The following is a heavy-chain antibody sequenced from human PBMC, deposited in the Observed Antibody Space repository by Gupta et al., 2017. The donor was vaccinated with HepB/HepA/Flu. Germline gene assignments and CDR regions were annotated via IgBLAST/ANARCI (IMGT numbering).Heavy chain of an antibody. D-gene: IGHD5-12*01. J-gene: IGHJ2*01. CDR3: ARMIEDRWLQLNWYFDL. Sequence: QVTLKESGPVLVKPTETLTLTCTVSGFSLSNARMGVSWIRQPPGKALEWLAHIFSNDEKSYSASLKSRLTISKDTSKSQVVLTMTNMDPVDTATYYCARMIEDRWLQLNWYFDLWGRGTLVTVSS. CDR2: IFSNDEK. CDR1: GFSLSNARMG. V-gene: IGHV2-26*01.